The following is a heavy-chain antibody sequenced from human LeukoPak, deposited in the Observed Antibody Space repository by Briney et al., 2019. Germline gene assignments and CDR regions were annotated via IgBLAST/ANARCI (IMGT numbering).Heavy chain of an antibody. CDR2: IYYSGST. CDR3: ERDSHVRGVSD. CDR1: VGSISSGGYY. D-gene: IGHD3-10*01. J-gene: IGHJ4*02. V-gene: IGHV4-31*03. Sequence: SQTLSLTCTVSVGSISSGGYYCSWIRQHPGKGLEWIGYIYYSGSTYYNPSLKSRVTISVDTSKNQFSLKLSSVTAAHTAVYYCERDSHVRGVSDWGQGTLVTVSS.